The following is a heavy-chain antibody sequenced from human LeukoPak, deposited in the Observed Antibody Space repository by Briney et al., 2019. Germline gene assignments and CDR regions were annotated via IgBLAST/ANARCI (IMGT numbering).Heavy chain of an antibody. Sequence: PGGSLRLSCAASGFTVSSNYMSWVRQAPGKGLEWVSVIYSGGSTYYADSVKGRFTIYRDNSKNTLYLHMNSLRAEDTAVYYCARERCSSTSCYLFEYWGQGTLVTVSS. CDR3: ARERCSSTSCYLFEY. J-gene: IGHJ4*02. D-gene: IGHD2-2*01. CDR2: IYSGGST. V-gene: IGHV3-66*01. CDR1: GFTVSSNY.